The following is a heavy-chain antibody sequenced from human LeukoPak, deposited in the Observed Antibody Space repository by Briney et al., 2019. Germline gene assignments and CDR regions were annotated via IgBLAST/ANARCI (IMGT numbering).Heavy chain of an antibody. CDR1: GGSISGGSHH. J-gene: IGHJ4*02. Sequence: PSETLSLTCTVSGGSISGGSHHWGWFRQSPGKGLEWIGSLYLSRTTYYNPSLNSRVTISVDTSKNQFSLKLSSVTAADTAVYYCARGATVHLDFWGQGTLVTVSS. D-gene: IGHD4-11*01. CDR3: ARGATVHLDF. V-gene: IGHV4-39*07. CDR2: LYLSRTT.